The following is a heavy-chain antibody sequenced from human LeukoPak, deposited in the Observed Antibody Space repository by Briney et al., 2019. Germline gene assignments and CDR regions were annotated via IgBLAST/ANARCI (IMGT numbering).Heavy chain of an antibody. J-gene: IGHJ6*02. CDR2: ISSISETI. V-gene: IGHV3-48*04. Sequence: GGSLRLSCAASGFVFNTYNMNWVRQAPGKGLEWVSYISSISETIYYADPVKGRFTISRDNAKNTLYLQMNSLRVDDTAVYYCARLPGASGYNSARFPREYQYYGMDVWGLGTTVTVSS. CDR1: GFVFNTYN. D-gene: IGHD6-19*01. CDR3: ARLPGASGYNSARFPREYQYYGMDV.